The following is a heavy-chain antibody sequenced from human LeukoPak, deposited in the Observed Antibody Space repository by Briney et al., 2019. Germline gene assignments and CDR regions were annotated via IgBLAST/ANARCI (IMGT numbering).Heavy chain of an antibody. CDR2: INPNSGGT. CDR1: GYTFTGYY. J-gene: IGHJ4*02. Sequence: ASVKVSCKASGYTFTGYYIHWVRHAPGQGLEWMGWINPNSGGTNYAQKFQGRVTMTRDTSISTAYMELSRLRSDDTAVYYCARVRGVYCSSTSCYHFDYWGQGTLVTVSS. D-gene: IGHD2-2*01. CDR3: ARVRGVYCSSTSCYHFDY. V-gene: IGHV1-2*02.